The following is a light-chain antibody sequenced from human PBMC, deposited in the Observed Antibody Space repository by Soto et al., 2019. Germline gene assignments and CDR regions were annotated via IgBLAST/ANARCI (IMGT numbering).Light chain of an antibody. J-gene: IGKJ1*01. CDR1: QSIINR. CDR2: AAS. V-gene: IGKV1-39*01. Sequence: DIQTAPSPSSLSASVEETDTISRRARQSIINRLNWYQQKAGKVPKVLIYAASSVESGVPSRFSGSGSGTDFTLTISSLQPEDFATYYCQQSYSAPWTFGQGTKVDIK. CDR3: QQSYSAPWT.